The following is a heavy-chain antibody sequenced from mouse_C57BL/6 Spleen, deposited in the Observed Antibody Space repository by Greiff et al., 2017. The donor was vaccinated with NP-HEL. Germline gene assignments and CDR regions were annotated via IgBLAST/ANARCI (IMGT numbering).Heavy chain of an antibody. D-gene: IGHD1-1*01. CDR1: GFTFSDYG. J-gene: IGHJ4*01. CDR3: ASTVVAPWAMDY. V-gene: IGHV5-17*01. Sequence: EVQVVESGGGLVKPGGSLKLSCAASGFTFSDYGMHWVRQAPEKGLEWVAYISSGSSTIYYADTVKGRFTISRDNAKNTLFLQMTSLRSEDTAMYYCASTVVAPWAMDYWGQGTSVTVSS. CDR2: ISSGSSTI.